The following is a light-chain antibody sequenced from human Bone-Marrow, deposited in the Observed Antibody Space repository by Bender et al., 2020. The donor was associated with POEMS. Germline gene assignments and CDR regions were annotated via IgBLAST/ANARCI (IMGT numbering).Light chain of an antibody. CDR2: QDD. CDR1: KLGDNY. V-gene: IGLV3-1*01. CDR3: QAWDSSANVV. J-gene: IGLJ2*01. Sequence: SYELAQPPSVSVSPGQTATITCSGDKLGDNYACWYQQKPGQSPVLVIYQDDKRPSGIPVRFSGSNSGNTATLTISGTQTMDEADYYCQAWDSSANVVFGGGTKLTVL.